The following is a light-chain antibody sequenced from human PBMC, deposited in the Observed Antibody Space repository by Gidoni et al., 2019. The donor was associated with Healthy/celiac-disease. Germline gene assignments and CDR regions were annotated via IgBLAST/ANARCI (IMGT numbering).Light chain of an antibody. CDR2: DAY. J-gene: IGKJ4*01. V-gene: IGKV3-11*01. CDR3: QQRSNWTLT. CDR1: QSVSSY. Sequence: EIVLTQSPATLSLSPGERATLSCRASQSVSSYLAGYQQKPGQAPRLLIYDAYNRATGIPARFSGSGSGTDFTLTISSLEPEDFAVYYCQQRSNWTLTFGGGTKVEIK.